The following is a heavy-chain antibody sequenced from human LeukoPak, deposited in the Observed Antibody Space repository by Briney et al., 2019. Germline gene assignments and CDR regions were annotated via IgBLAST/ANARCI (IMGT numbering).Heavy chain of an antibody. D-gene: IGHD2-15*01. CDR3: AKERRYCSGGSCYYFDY. CDR2: IRYDGSNK. J-gene: IGHJ4*02. Sequence: PGGSLRLSCAASGFTFSSYGMHWVRQAPGKGLEWVAFIRYDGSNKYYADSVKGRFTISRDNSKNTLYLQMNSLRAEDTAVYYCAKERRYCSGGSCYYFDYWGQGTLVTVSS. CDR1: GFTFSSYG. V-gene: IGHV3-30*02.